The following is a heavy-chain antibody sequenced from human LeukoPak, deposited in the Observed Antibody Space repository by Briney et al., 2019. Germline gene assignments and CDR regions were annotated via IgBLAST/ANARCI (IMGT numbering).Heavy chain of an antibody. CDR2: IYSGGST. CDR3: ARDRAVGAAGAFDI. CDR1: GGSISSYY. J-gene: IGHJ3*02. V-gene: IGHV3-53*01. D-gene: IGHD1-26*01. Sequence: ETLSLTCTVSGGSISSYYWSWIRQPPGKGLEWVSVIYSGGSTYYADSVKGRFTISRDNSKNTLYLQMNSLRAEDTAVYYCARDRAVGAAGAFDIWGQGTMVTVSS.